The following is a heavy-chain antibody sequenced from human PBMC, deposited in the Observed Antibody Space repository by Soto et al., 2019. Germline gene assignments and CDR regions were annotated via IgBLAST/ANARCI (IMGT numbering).Heavy chain of an antibody. D-gene: IGHD3-9*01. CDR3: ARDLAYYDILSGYFPGAFDI. Sequence: QVQLQESGPGLVKPSETLSLTCTVSGGSISSYYWSWIRQPPGKGLEWIGYIYYSGSTNYNPSLKSRVTISVDTSKDQFSLKLSSVTAEDTAVYYCARDLAYYDILSGYFPGAFDIWGQGTMVTVSS. CDR2: IYYSGST. J-gene: IGHJ3*02. CDR1: GGSISSYY. V-gene: IGHV4-59*01.